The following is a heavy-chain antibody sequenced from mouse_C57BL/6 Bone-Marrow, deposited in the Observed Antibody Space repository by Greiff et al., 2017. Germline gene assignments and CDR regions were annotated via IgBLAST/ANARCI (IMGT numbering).Heavy chain of an antibody. CDR3: APFDGYSFAY. Sequence: VKLLESGAELARPGASVKLSCKASGYTFTSYGISWVKQRTGQGLEWIGEIYPRSGNTYYNEKFKGKATLTADKSSSTAYMELRSLTSEDSAVYFCAPFDGYSFAYWGQGTLVTVSA. J-gene: IGHJ3*01. V-gene: IGHV1-81*01. CDR1: GYTFTSYG. D-gene: IGHD2-3*01. CDR2: IYPRSGNT.